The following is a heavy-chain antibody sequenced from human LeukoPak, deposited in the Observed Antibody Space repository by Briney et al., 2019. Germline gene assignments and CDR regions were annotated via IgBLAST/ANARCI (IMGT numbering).Heavy chain of an antibody. J-gene: IGHJ6*02. D-gene: IGHD1-1*01. CDR3: ARQGANWNDVTSGYYYGMDV. Sequence: GESLKISCKGSGYSFTSYWIGWVRQMPGKGLEWMGIIYPGDSDTRYSSSFQGQVTISADKSISTAYLQWSSLKASDTAMYYCARQGANWNDVTSGYYYGMDVWGQGTTVTVSS. V-gene: IGHV5-51*01. CDR2: IYPGDSDT. CDR1: GYSFTSYW.